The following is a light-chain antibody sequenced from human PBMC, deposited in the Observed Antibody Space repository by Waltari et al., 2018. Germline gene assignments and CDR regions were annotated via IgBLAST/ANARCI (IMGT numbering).Light chain of an antibody. V-gene: IGKV3-20*01. CDR1: QSIGRS. J-gene: IGKJ1*01. CDR3: QKYERLPAT. Sequence: EIVLTQSPGTLSLSPGERATLSCRASQSIGRSLVWYQQKPGQAPRLLIYDVSRRATGIPDRFSGSGYGTDFSLPISRLEPEDFAVYYCQKYERLPATFGQGTTVEIK. CDR2: DVS.